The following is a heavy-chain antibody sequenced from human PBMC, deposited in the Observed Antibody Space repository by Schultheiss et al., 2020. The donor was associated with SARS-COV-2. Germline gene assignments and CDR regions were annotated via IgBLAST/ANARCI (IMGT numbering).Heavy chain of an antibody. J-gene: IGHJ6*02. Sequence: GGSLRLSCEASGFSFSTFPMSWVRQAPGRGLQWVSLISGSGGNTYYADSVKGRFTISRDNAKNSLYLQMNSLRAEDTAVYYCARLLLRDSYFYGMGVWGQGTTVTVSS. CDR3: ARLLLRDSYFYGMGV. CDR2: ISGSGGNT. D-gene: IGHD2/OR15-2a*01. CDR1: GFSFSTFP. V-gene: IGHV3-21*01.